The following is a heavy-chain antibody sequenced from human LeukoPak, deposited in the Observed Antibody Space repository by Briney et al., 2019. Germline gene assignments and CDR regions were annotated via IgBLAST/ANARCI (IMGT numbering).Heavy chain of an antibody. D-gene: IGHD1-1*01. V-gene: IGHV3-66*02. Sequence: PGGSLRLSCAVSGVSISSHYMNWVRQAPGKGLEWVSVIYSGGSTYYADSVKGRFTISRDNSKNMLYLRMDSLRAEDTAVYYCARSWNARLNFDYWGQGTLVTVSS. CDR3: ARSWNARLNFDY. CDR1: GVSISSHY. CDR2: IYSGGST. J-gene: IGHJ4*02.